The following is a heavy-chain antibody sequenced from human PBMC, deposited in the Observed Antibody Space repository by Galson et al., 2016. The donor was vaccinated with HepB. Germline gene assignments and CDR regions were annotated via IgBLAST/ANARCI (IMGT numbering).Heavy chain of an antibody. D-gene: IGHD3-22*01. J-gene: IGHJ6*02. CDR2: IIPILGIA. CDR1: GGTFSSYA. Sequence: SVKVSCKASGGTFSSYAISWVRQAPGQGLEWMGGIIPILGIANYAQKFQGRVTITADKSTSTAYMELSSLRAEDTAVYYCARFRGIVVVNDYYGMDVWGQGTTVTVSS. V-gene: IGHV1-69*10. CDR3: ARFRGIVVVNDYYGMDV.